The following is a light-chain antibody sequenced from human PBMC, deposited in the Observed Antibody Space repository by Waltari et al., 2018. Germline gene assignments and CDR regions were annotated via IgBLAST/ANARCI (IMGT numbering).Light chain of an antibody. V-gene: IGLV2-14*01. CDR3: SSFTSSTTGI. J-gene: IGLJ2*01. CDR2: DVS. CDR1: SSDSGGYEY. Sequence: SALTQPHSVSGSPGQSITLPCCGFSSDSGGYEYASWYQQHPGKAPKVIIYDVSNRPSGVSTRFSGSKSGSSASLTISGLQAEDEADYYCSSFTSSTTGIFGGGTKLTVL.